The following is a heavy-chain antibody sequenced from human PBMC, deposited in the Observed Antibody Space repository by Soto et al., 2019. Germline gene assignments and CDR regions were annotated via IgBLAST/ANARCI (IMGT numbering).Heavy chain of an antibody. J-gene: IGHJ4*02. CDR2: INSDGSDT. D-gene: IGHD6-19*01. V-gene: IGHV3-74*01. CDR1: GFTFTSYW. Sequence: GGSLRLSCAASGFTFTSYWMYWVRQAPWKGLVWVSRINSDGSDTSYAASVKGRFTISRGNAKNTLYLQMNSLRAEDTAIYYCTRDRGWSLFDYWGQGAQVTVS. CDR3: TRDRGWSLFDY.